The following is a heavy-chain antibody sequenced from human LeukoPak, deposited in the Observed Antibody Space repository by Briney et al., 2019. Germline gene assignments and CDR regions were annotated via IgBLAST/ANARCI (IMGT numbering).Heavy chain of an antibody. Sequence: GGSLRLSCAASGFTFSSYSMNWVRQAPGKGLEWVSSISSSSSYIYYADSVKGRFTISRDNSKNTLYLQMNSLRAEDTAVYYCAREGSSRFFDYWGQGTLVTVSS. CDR1: GFTFSSYS. CDR2: ISSSSSYI. CDR3: AREGSSRFFDY. J-gene: IGHJ4*02. V-gene: IGHV3-21*04. D-gene: IGHD6-13*01.